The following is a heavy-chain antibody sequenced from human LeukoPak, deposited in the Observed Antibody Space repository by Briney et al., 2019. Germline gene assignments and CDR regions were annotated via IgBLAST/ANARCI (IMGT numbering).Heavy chain of an antibody. Sequence: SETLSLTCAVSGASISGSGYYLGWIRQPPGKGLEWIGNIYYTGSTYYNASLQSRVTISVDTSKNQFSLKLSSVTAADTAVYYCARSKAELWFGELLYYWGQGTLVTVSS. D-gene: IGHD3-10*01. J-gene: IGHJ4*02. CDR2: IYYTGST. CDR3: ARSKAELWFGELLYY. CDR1: GASISGSGYY. V-gene: IGHV4-39*07.